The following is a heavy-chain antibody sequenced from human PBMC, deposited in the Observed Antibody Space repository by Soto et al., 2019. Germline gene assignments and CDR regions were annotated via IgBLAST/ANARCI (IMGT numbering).Heavy chain of an antibody. J-gene: IGHJ4*02. Sequence: GASVKVSCKASGYTFTSYGISWVRQAPGQGLEWMGWISAYNGNTNYAQKLQGRVTMTTDTSTSTAYMELRSLRSDDTAVYYCATFTEIVPWYYFDYWGQGTLVTVSS. D-gene: IGHD1-26*01. V-gene: IGHV1-18*01. CDR2: ISAYNGNT. CDR3: ATFTEIVPWYYFDY. CDR1: GYTFTSYG.